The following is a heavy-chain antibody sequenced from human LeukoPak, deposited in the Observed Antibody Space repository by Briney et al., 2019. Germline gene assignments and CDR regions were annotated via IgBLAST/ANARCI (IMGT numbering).Heavy chain of an antibody. V-gene: IGHV4-4*07. CDR3: ARGLYSSGWYGMAPDAFDI. CDR2: IYTSGST. J-gene: IGHJ3*02. Sequence: SETLSLTCTVSGGSISSYYWSWIRQPAGKGLEWIGRIYTSGSTNYNPSLKSRVTMSVDTSKNQFSLKLSSVTAADTAVYYCARGLYSSGWYGMAPDAFDIWGQGTMVTVSS. D-gene: IGHD6-19*01. CDR1: GGSISSYY.